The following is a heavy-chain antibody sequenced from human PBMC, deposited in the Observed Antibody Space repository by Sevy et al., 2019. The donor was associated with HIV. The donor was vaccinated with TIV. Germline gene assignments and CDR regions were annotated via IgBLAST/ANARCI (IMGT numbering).Heavy chain of an antibody. CDR1: GFKFDDYA. J-gene: IGHJ4*02. Sequence: GGSLRLSCTASGFKFDDYAMHWVRQPPGKGLEWVSGITWDGGRTGYADSVKRRFIISRDNTKSSLYLQMNSLRAEDTALYYCAKDLRRGDILTGYLNYWGQGILVTVSS. CDR2: ITWDGGRT. V-gene: IGHV3-9*01. CDR3: AKDLRRGDILTGYLNY. D-gene: IGHD3-9*01.